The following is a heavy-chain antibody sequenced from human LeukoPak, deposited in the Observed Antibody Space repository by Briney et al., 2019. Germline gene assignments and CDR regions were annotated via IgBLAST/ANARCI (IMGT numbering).Heavy chain of an antibody. V-gene: IGHV5-51*01. Sequence: GEPLQISSQGSGYSFTSYWIGWARPMPGKGLEWMGIIYPGDSDTRYSPSFQGQVTISADKSISTTYLQWSSLKASDTAMYYCASGQPYYNWKAPDAFDIWGQGTMVTVSS. J-gene: IGHJ3*02. CDR2: IYPGDSDT. CDR3: ASGQPYYNWKAPDAFDI. D-gene: IGHD1-20*01. CDR1: GYSFTSYW.